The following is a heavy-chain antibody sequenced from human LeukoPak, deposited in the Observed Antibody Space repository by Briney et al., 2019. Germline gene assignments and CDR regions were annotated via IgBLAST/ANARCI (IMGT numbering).Heavy chain of an antibody. D-gene: IGHD2-15*01. V-gene: IGHV3-23*01. Sequence: GGSLRLSCAASGFTFSSYAMSWVRQAPGKGLEWVSAISGSGGSTYYADSVKGRFTISRDNSKNTLYLQMNSLRAEDTAVYYCAKAGGRFVVVVAATYYFDYWGQGTLVTVSS. J-gene: IGHJ4*02. CDR1: GFTFSSYA. CDR2: ISGSGGST. CDR3: AKAGGRFVVVVAATYYFDY.